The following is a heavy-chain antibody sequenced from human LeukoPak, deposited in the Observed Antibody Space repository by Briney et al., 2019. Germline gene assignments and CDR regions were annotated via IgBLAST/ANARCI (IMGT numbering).Heavy chain of an antibody. Sequence: SVNVSFKASGGTFSSYAISWVRQAPGQGLEGMGGIIPIFGTANYAQKFQGRVTITADESTSTDYMEMSSLRSEDTAVYYCASRLDGSSGVYGMDVWGQGTTVTVSS. J-gene: IGHJ6*02. CDR1: GGTFSSYA. V-gene: IGHV1-69*13. CDR2: IIPIFGTA. CDR3: ASRLDGSSGVYGMDV. D-gene: IGHD6-13*01.